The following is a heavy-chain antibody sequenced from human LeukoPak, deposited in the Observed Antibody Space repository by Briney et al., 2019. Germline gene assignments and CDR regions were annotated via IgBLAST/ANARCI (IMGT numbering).Heavy chain of an antibody. J-gene: IGHJ4*02. CDR1: GYSFTSYW. CDR3: ARLDGDYDILTGYLYYFDY. V-gene: IGHV5-51*01. CDR2: IYPGDSDT. Sequence: GESLQISCKGSGYSFTSYWIGWVRQLPGKGLEWMGIIYPGDSDTRYSPSFQGQVTISADKSISTAYLQWSSLKASDTAMYYCARLDGDYDILTGYLYYFDYWGQGTLVTVSS. D-gene: IGHD3-9*01.